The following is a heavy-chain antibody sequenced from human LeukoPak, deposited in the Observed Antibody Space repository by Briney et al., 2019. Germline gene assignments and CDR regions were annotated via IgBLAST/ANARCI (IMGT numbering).Heavy chain of an antibody. CDR3: SRRAGEYSHPYDY. CDR1: GFTVSTNP. J-gene: IGHJ4*02. CDR2: IYSGGDT. V-gene: IGHV3-53*01. Sequence: GASLRLSCTVSGFTVSTNPWSWVRQAPGKGLEWVSFIYSGGDTHYSDSVKGRFTISRDNSKNTLYLQMNSLRPEDTAIYYCSRRAGEYSHPYDYWGQGTLVTVSS. D-gene: IGHD2-15*01.